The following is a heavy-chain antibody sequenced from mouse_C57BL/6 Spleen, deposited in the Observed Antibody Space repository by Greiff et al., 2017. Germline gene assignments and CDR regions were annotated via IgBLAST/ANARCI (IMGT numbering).Heavy chain of an antibody. CDR1: GYTFTSYW. CDR2: IDPSDSYT. J-gene: IGHJ3*01. CDR3: ALIYCDYDWVAY. V-gene: IGHV1-59*01. D-gene: IGHD2-4*01. Sequence: QVQLQQPGAELVRPGTSVKLSCKASGYTFTSYWIPWVKQRPGQGLEWIGVIDPSDSYTNYNQKFKGKATLTVDPSSSTAYMQLRSLPSEDSAVYYWALIYCDYDWVAYWGKGTTVTVSA.